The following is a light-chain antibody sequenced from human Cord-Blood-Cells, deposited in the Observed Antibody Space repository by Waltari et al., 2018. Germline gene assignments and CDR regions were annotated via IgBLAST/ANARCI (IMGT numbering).Light chain of an antibody. Sequence: DIQMTQSPSSLSASVGDRVTITCQASQDISNYLNRYQQKPGKAPKLLIYDASNLETGVPSMFSGSGSETDFTFTISSLQPEDIATYYCQQYDNLPPLTFGVGTKVEI. V-gene: IGKV1-33*01. CDR2: DAS. CDR1: QDISNY. J-gene: IGKJ4*01. CDR3: QQYDNLPPLT.